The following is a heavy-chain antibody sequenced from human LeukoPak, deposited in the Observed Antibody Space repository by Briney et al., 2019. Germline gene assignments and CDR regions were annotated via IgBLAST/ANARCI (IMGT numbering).Heavy chain of an antibody. V-gene: IGHV3-21*01. J-gene: IGHJ5*02. CDR2: ISTSSSYI. CDR1: GFTFSSYT. CDR3: ARGADGVSSNSRGWFDP. Sequence: GGSLRLSCAASGFTFSSYTMNWVRQAPGKGLEWVSSISTSSSYIYYADSVKGRFTISRDNARNSLYLQMNTLRAEDTAVYSCARGADGVSSNSRGWFDPWGQGTLVTVSS. D-gene: IGHD2-15*01.